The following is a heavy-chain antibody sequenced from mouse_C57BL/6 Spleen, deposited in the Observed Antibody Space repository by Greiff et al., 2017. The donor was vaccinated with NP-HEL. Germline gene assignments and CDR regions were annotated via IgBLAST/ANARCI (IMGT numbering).Heavy chain of an antibody. Sequence: EVMLVESGGGLVKPGGSLKLSCAASGFTFSSYAMSWVRQTPEKRLEWVATISDGGSYTYYPDNVKGRFTISRDNAKNNLYLQMSHLKSEDTAMYYCARDDDGYRGYFDVWGTGTTVTVSS. CDR3: ARDDDGYRGYFDV. J-gene: IGHJ1*03. CDR1: GFTFSSYA. V-gene: IGHV5-4*01. CDR2: ISDGGSYT. D-gene: IGHD2-3*01.